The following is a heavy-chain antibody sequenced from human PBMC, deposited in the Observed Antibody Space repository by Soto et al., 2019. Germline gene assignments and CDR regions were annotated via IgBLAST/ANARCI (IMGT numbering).Heavy chain of an antibody. Sequence: SETLSLTCTVSGGSISSSSYYWGWIRQPPGKGLEWIGSIYYSGSTYYNPSLKSRVTISVDTSKNQFSLKLSSVTAADTAVYYCARRRKRYNWNYGAFDIWGQGTMVTVSS. CDR2: IYYSGST. CDR1: GGSISSSSYY. V-gene: IGHV4-39*01. CDR3: ARRRKRYNWNYGAFDI. D-gene: IGHD1-7*01. J-gene: IGHJ3*02.